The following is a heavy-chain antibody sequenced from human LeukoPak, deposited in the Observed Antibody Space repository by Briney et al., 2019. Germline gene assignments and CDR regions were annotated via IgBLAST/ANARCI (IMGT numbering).Heavy chain of an antibody. D-gene: IGHD6-19*01. Sequence: GGSLRLSCAVSEFSVSSNYMNWVRQAPGKGLEWVSVIYSGGATYYADSVRGRFTISRDNSKNMVSLQMTSLGAEDTAVYYCARGRFSGPDDYWGQGTLVTVS. V-gene: IGHV3-53*01. CDR3: ARGRFSGPDDY. CDR1: EFSVSSNY. J-gene: IGHJ4*02. CDR2: IYSGGAT.